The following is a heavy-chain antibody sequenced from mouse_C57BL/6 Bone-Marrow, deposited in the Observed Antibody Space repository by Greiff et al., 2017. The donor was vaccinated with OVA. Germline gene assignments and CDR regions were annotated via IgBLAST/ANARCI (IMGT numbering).Heavy chain of an antibody. V-gene: IGHV1-81*01. CDR2: IYPRSGNT. D-gene: IGHD4-1*01. CDR1: GYTFTSYG. J-gene: IGHJ2*01. Sequence: VMLVESGAELARPGASVKLSCKASGYTFTSYGISWVKQRTGQGLEWIGEIYPRSGNTYYNEKFKGKATLTADKSSSTAYMELRSLTSEDSAVYFCAREDWDFDYWGQGTTLTVSS. CDR3: AREDWDFDY.